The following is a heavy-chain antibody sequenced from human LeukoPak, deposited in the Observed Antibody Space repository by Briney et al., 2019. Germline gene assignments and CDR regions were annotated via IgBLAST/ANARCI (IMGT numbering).Heavy chain of an antibody. D-gene: IGHD2-8*01. J-gene: IGHJ4*02. CDR1: GGSISSYY. Sequence: PSETLSLTCTVSGGSISSYYWSWIRQPAGKGLEWIGRIYTSGSTNYNPSHKSRVTMSVDTSKNQFSLKLSSVTAADTAVYYRARDLIHGNYFDYWGQGTLVTVSS. CDR2: IYTSGST. CDR3: ARDLIHGNYFDY. V-gene: IGHV4-4*07.